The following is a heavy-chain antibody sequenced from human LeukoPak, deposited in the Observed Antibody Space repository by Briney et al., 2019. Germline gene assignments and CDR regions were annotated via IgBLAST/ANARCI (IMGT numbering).Heavy chain of an antibody. CDR1: GYTFTSYD. CDR2: MNPNSGNT. CDR3: ARALQLAGHMDV. Sequence: ASVKVSCKASGYTFTSYDINWVRQATGQGLEWMGWMNPNSGNTGYAQKFQGRVTITRNTSISTAYMELSSLRSEDTAVYYCARALQLAGHMDVWGKGTTVTVSS. V-gene: IGHV1-8*03. J-gene: IGHJ6*03. D-gene: IGHD5-18*01.